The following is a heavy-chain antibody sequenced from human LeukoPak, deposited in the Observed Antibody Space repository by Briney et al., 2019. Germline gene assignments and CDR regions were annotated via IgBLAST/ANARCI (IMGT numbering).Heavy chain of an antibody. J-gene: IGHJ6*03. D-gene: IGHD3-22*01. CDR3: ARGPPFDSSGFYYYYYYMDV. V-gene: IGHV5-51*01. Sequence: GECLKISCKGSGYTFTNYWIGWVRQMPGKGLEFMGIIYPGDSDTRYSPSFQGQVTISVDKSINTAYLQWSSLKASDTAMYYCARGPPFDSSGFYYYYYYMDVWGKGTTVTVSS. CDR2: IYPGDSDT. CDR1: GYTFTNYW.